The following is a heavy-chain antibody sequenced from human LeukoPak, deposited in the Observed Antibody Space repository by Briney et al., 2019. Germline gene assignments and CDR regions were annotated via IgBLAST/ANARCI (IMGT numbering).Heavy chain of an antibody. CDR1: GFTVSSNY. CDR2: IYSGGST. J-gene: IGHJ6*03. D-gene: IGHD2-15*01. Sequence: PGGSLRLSCAASGFTVSSNYMSWVRQAPGKGLEWVSVIYSGGSTYYADSVKGRFTISRDNSKNTVYLQMTSLKTEDTAVYYCARDRAVALPTYYYYMDVWGKGTTVTVSS. V-gene: IGHV3-66*02. CDR3: ARDRAVALPTYYYYMDV.